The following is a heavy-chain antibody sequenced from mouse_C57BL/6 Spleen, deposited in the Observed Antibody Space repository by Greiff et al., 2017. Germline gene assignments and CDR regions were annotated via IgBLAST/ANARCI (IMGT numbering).Heavy chain of an antibody. CDR1: GYTFTSYW. CDR2: IHPSDSDT. Sequence: QVQLQQPGAELVKPGASVKVSCKASGYTFTSYWMHWVKQRPGQGLEWIGRIHPSDSDTNYNQKFKGKATLTVDKSSSTAYMQLSSLTSEDSAVYYCALWGVTTVVEGAMDYWGQGTSVTVSS. J-gene: IGHJ4*01. D-gene: IGHD1-1*01. V-gene: IGHV1-74*01. CDR3: ALWGVTTVVEGAMDY.